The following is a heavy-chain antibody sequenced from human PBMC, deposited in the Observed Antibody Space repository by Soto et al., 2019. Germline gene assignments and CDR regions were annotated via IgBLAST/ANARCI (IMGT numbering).Heavy chain of an antibody. CDR3: ARMLAVVPALYYFDY. Sequence: GASVKVSCKASGGTFSSYAISWVRQAPGQGLEWMGGIIPIFGTANYAQKFQGRVTITADESTSTAYMELSSLRSEDTAVYYCARMLAVVPALYYFDYWGQGTLVTVSS. D-gene: IGHD2-2*01. CDR1: GGTFSSYA. CDR2: IIPIFGTA. V-gene: IGHV1-69*13. J-gene: IGHJ4*02.